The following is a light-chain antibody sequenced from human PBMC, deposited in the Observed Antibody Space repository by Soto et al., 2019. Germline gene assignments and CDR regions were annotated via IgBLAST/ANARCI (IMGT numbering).Light chain of an antibody. Sequence: DIQMTQSPSTLSASVGDRVTITCRASQSISSWLAWYQQKPGKAPKLLIYDASSLESGVPSRFSGSGSGTELPLTISSLQPDDFATYYRQQYNSYSWTFGQGTKVEIK. CDR1: QSISSW. CDR2: DAS. CDR3: QQYNSYSWT. V-gene: IGKV1-5*01. J-gene: IGKJ1*01.